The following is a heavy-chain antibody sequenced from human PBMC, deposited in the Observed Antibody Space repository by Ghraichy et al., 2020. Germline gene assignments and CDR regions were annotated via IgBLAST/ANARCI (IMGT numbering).Heavy chain of an antibody. Sequence: SETLSLTCTVSGGSISSGGYYWSWIRQLPGKGLEWIGYIYYSGRTYYNSSLKSRITISVDTSKNQFSLQLRSVTAADTAVYYCARTPDLRSQTDYWGQGILVTVSS. CDR2: IYYSGRT. CDR3: ARTPDLRSQTDY. J-gene: IGHJ4*02. V-gene: IGHV4-31*03. D-gene: IGHD4-17*01. CDR1: GGSISSGGYY.